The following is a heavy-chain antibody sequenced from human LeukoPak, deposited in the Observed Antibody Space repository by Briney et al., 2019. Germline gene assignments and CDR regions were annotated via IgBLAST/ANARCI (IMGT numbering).Heavy chain of an antibody. V-gene: IGHV3-23*01. CDR2: ISGSGGST. CDR1: GFTFSSYA. D-gene: IGHD3-10*01. CDR3: AKEGTLVRGVAWYFDY. J-gene: IGHJ4*02. Sequence: GGSLRLSCAASGFTFSSYAMSWLRQAPGKELEWVSTISGSGGSTYYADSVKGRFTISRDNSKNTLYLQMNSLRAEDTAVYYCAKEGTLVRGVAWYFDYWGQGTLVTVSS.